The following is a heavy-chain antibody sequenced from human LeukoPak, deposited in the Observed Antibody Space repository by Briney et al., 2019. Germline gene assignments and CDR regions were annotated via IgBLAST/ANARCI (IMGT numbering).Heavy chain of an antibody. CDR3: TRGGGNRAFDY. CDR1: GFTFDDSA. CDR2: ISGDGAST. V-gene: IGHV3-43*02. Sequence: PGGSLRLSCAASGFTFDDSAMHWVRQAPGKGLEWVSLISGDGASTYYADSVKGRFTISRDNAKNTLYLQMNSLRAEDTAVYYCTRGGGNRAFDYWGQGTLVTVSS. D-gene: IGHD4-23*01. J-gene: IGHJ4*02.